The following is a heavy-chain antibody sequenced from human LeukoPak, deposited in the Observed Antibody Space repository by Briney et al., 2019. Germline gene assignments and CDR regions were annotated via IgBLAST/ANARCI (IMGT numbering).Heavy chain of an antibody. D-gene: IGHD3-22*01. CDR2: IYYSGST. V-gene: IGHV4-30-4*01. J-gene: IGHJ4*02. CDR3: ASIRDDPDSSGIDY. Sequence: SETLSLTCTVSGGSISSGDYYWSWIRQPPGKGLEWIGYIYYSGSTYYNPSLKSRVTISVDTSKNQFSLKLSSVTAADTAVYYCASIRDDPDSSGIDYWGQGTLVTVSS. CDR1: GGSISSGDYY.